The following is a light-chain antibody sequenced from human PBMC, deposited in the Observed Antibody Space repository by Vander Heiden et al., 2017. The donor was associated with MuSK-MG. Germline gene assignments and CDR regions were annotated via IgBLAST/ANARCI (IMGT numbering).Light chain of an antibody. CDR3: SSYTTSRTVV. CDR1: GSDIGAYNF. J-gene: IGLJ2*01. V-gene: IGLV2-14*03. Sequence: QSALSPPASVSGSPGQSITISCTGTGSDIGAYNFVSWYQHHPGNAPKLLIYDMTHRPSGVSSRFSATKSGITASLTISGLQAEDEADYYCSSYTTSRTVVFGGGTKVTVL. CDR2: DMT.